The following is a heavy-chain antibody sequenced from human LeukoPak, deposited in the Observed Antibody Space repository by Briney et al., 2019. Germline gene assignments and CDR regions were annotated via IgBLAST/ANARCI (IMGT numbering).Heavy chain of an antibody. D-gene: IGHD3-10*01. J-gene: IGHJ5*02. CDR1: GYTFTSYD. V-gene: IGHV1-8*01. CDR3: ARAHMVRGVIVNWFDP. Sequence: ASVKVSCKASGYTFTSYDINWVRQATGQGLEWMGWMNPNSGNTGYAQKFQGRVTMTRNTSISTAYMELSSLRSEDTAVYYCARAHMVRGVIVNWFDPWGQGALVTVSS. CDR2: MNPNSGNT.